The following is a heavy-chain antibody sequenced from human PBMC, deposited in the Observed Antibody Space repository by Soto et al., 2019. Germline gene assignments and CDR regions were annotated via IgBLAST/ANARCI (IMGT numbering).Heavy chain of an antibody. CDR1: GYSFTTYW. CDR2: IYPGDSDT. J-gene: IGHJ6*02. Sequence: GESLKISCKASGYSFTTYWIGWVRQMPGEGLEWMGIIYPGDSDTKYSPSLQGQVSISADTSISTAYLQWTSLKASDTAMYYCARSRIGAYSSGWYSPSGYYNYGIDVWGQGTKVTVPS. CDR3: ARSRIGAYSSGWYSPSGYYNYGIDV. D-gene: IGHD6-19*01. V-gene: IGHV5-51*01.